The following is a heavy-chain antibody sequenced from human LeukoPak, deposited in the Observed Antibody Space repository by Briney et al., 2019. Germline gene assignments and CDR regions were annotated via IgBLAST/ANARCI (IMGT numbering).Heavy chain of an antibody. J-gene: IGHJ4*02. D-gene: IGHD5-18*01. V-gene: IGHV4-39*01. Sequence: SETLSLTCTVSGGSISSSSYYWGWIRQPPGKGLEWIGSIYYSGSTYYNPSLKSRVTISVDTSKNQFSLKLSSVTAADTAVYYCAKPDTAMVTPAMGLWGQGTLVTVSS. CDR2: IYYSGST. CDR3: AKPDTAMVTPAMGL. CDR1: GGSISSSSYY.